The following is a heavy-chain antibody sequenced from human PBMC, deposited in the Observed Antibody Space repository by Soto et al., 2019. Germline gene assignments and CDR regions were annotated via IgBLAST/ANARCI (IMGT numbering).Heavy chain of an antibody. D-gene: IGHD3-16*01. Sequence: EVQLVESGGGLVQPGGSLRLSCAASEFIFRTYWLTWVRKPQGKGLEWVANMDQDGSETYYVDSVRGRFTVSRDNAKNSLYLQMNSLRVEDTAVYYCVCGGNFFIYWGQGTLVTVSP. CDR2: MDQDGSET. V-gene: IGHV3-7*01. CDR1: EFIFRTYW. CDR3: VCGGNFFIY. J-gene: IGHJ4*02.